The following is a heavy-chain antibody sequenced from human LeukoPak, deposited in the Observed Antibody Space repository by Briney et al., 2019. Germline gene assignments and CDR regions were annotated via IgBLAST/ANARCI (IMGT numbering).Heavy chain of an antibody. Sequence: GGSLRLSCAASGFTFSSYAMNWVRQAPGKGLEVLSSISSSGTPLYYADSVKGRFTISRDNAKNSLYLQMNSLRAEDTAVYYCARDIPAPGDAKFDCWGQGALVTVSS. CDR2: ISSSGTPL. D-gene: IGHD2-21*01. J-gene: IGHJ4*02. CDR3: ARDIPAPGDAKFDC. V-gene: IGHV3-48*03. CDR1: GFTFSSYA.